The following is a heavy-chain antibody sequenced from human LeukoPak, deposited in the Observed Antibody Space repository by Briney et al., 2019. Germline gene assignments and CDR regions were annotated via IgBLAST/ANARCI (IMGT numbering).Heavy chain of an antibody. CDR2: LNEDGRIT. J-gene: IGHJ1*01. CDR3: ARDLGGIAGS. CDR1: GFVFSGFW. Sequence: GGSLRLSCAASGFVFSGFWMHWVRQVPGKGLEWVSRLNEDGRITTYADSVQGRFIISRDNSKNTLYLQMYSLRAEDTALYYCARDLGGIAGSWGQGTWVTVSS. D-gene: IGHD1-26*01. V-gene: IGHV3-74*01.